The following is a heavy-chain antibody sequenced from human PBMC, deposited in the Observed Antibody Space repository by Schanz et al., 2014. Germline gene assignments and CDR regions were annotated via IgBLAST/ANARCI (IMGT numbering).Heavy chain of an antibody. CDR1: NYIFTKYY. J-gene: IGHJ4*02. V-gene: IGHV1-46*03. CDR3: ARDGEAAAGCDY. Sequence: QVQLVQSGAEVKKPGASVKLSCKASNYIFTKYYIHCVRQAPGQGLEWMGRIIPILDKTNYAQKFQGRVTMTADKSTSTVYMELSSLRSEDTAVYYCARDGEAAAGCDYWGQGTRVTVSS. D-gene: IGHD6-13*01. CDR2: IIPILDKT.